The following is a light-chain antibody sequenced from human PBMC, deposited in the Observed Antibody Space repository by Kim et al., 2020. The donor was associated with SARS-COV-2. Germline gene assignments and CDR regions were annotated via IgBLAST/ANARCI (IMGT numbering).Light chain of an antibody. J-gene: IGKJ1*01. V-gene: IGKV1-5*01. CDR1: QSVSRW. CDR2: DGS. CDR3: QHRQT. Sequence: DIQITQSPSTLSASVGDRVTLTCRASQSVSRWLAWYQQKPGKAPKLLIYDGSNLQSGVPSRFSGSGSGTEFTLTISSLQPDDFAIYYCQHRQTFGKGTKVDIK.